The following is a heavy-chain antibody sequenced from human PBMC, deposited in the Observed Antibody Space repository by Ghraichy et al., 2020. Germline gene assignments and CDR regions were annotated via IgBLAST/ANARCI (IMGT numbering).Heavy chain of an antibody. J-gene: IGHJ4*02. V-gene: IGHV3-23*01. CDR3: AKAAGGGASAHYFDY. D-gene: IGHD2-21*01. CDR2: ISASGST. Sequence: GESLNISCAASGFTFSIYAMSWVRQAPGKGLQWVSAISASGSTYYADSVKGRFTISRDDSKNTLYLQMDSLRPEETAVYYCAKAAGGGASAHYFDYWGQGTLVTVSS. CDR1: GFTFSIYA.